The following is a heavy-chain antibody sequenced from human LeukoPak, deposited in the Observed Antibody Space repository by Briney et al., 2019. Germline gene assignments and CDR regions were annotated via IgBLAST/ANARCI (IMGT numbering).Heavy chain of an antibody. V-gene: IGHV3-11*01. D-gene: IGHD6-19*01. CDR2: ISGSGSTI. CDR1: GFIFSGFY. Sequence: GGSLRLSCAASGFIFSGFYMGWIRQAPGKGLEWISYISGSGSTIYYADSVKGRVTTSRDNAKNSLYLQMDSLRAEDTAIYYCARDRWFDQWLGRGTWLDSWGQGTLVTVSS. J-gene: IGHJ5*01. CDR3: ARDRWFDQWLGRGTWLDS.